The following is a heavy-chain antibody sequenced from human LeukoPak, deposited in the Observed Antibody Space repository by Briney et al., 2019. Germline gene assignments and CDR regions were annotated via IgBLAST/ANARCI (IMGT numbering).Heavy chain of an antibody. V-gene: IGHV3-30*18. D-gene: IGHD6-19*01. CDR3: AKDSKWLAYYFDY. CDR1: GFTFSSYG. CDR2: ISYDGSNK. J-gene: IGHJ4*02. Sequence: GRSLRLSCAASGFTFSSYGMHWVRQAPGKGLEWVAVISYDGSNKYYADSVKGRFTTSRDNSKNTLYLQMNSLRAEDTAVYYCAKDSKWLAYYFDYWGQGTLVTVSS.